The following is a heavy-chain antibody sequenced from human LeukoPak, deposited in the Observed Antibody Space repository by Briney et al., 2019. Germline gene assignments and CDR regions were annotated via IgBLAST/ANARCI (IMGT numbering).Heavy chain of an antibody. CDR1: GFTFSSYA. V-gene: IGHV3-23*01. J-gene: IGHJ4*02. Sequence: PGGSLRLSCAASGFTFSSYALSWVRQAPGKGLEWVSGISGDGGGSYYADSVKGRFSISRDNSKSTLYLQMSSLRAEDTAVYYCAKTRSALVRGVVDCWGQGALVTVSS. CDR3: AKTRSALVRGVVDC. D-gene: IGHD3-10*01. CDR2: ISGDGGGS.